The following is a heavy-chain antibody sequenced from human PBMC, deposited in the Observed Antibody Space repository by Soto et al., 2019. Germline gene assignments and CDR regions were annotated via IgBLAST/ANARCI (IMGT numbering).Heavy chain of an antibody. Sequence: AGGSLRLSCGASGFTFSSYAMSWGRQAPGKGLGWVSAISGSGGSTYYADSVKGRFTISRDNSKNTLYLQMNSLRAEDTAVYYCAKGDPRGIVVVPAAISYWGQGTLVTVSS. CDR1: GFTFSSYA. CDR3: AKGDPRGIVVVPAAISY. J-gene: IGHJ4*02. D-gene: IGHD2-2*01. V-gene: IGHV3-23*01. CDR2: ISGSGGST.